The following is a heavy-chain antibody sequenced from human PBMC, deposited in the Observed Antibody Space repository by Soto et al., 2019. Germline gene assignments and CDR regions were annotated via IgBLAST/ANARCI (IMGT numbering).Heavy chain of an antibody. D-gene: IGHD3-3*01. V-gene: IGHV1-8*01. CDR2: MNPNSGNT. Sequence: ASVKVSCKASGYTFTSYDINWVRQATGQGLEWMGWMNPNSGNTGYAQKFQGRVTMTRNTSISTAYMELSSLRSEDTAVYYCARGRQPFDFWRGYEGGYYYYYYMDVWRKGNTVTVSS. CDR3: ARGRQPFDFWRGYEGGYYYYYYMDV. CDR1: GYTFTSYD. J-gene: IGHJ6*03.